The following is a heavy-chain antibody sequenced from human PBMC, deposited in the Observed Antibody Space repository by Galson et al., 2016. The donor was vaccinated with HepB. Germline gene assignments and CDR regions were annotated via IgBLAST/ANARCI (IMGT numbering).Heavy chain of an antibody. CDR2: IKSKTDGGTT. CDR3: TTAADYDFSLN. V-gene: IGHV3-15*01. D-gene: IGHD3-3*01. Sequence: LRLSCAASGFTFSNAWMSWVRQAPGKGLEWVGRIKSKTDGGTTDFAAPVKGRFTISRDDSKNTLYLQMNSLKTEDTAVYYCTTAADYDFSLNWGQGTLVTVSS. CDR1: GFTFSNAW. J-gene: IGHJ4*02.